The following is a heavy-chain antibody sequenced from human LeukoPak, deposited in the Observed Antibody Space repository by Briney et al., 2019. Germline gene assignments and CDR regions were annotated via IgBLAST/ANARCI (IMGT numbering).Heavy chain of an antibody. Sequence: ASVRVSCKASGYTFTSYYMHWVRQAPGQGLEWMGIINPSGGSTSYAQRFQGRVTMTRDMSTSTVYMELRSLRSDDTAVYYCARAGCYELPRYAFDIWGQGTMVTVSS. CDR1: GYTFTSYY. D-gene: IGHD1-26*01. CDR2: INPSGGST. J-gene: IGHJ3*02. V-gene: IGHV1-46*01. CDR3: ARAGCYELPRYAFDI.